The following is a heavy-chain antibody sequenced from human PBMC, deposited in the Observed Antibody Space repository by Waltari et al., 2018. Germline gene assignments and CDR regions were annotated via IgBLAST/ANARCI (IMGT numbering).Heavy chain of an antibody. CDR1: GFSLTTRGVG. Sequence: QITLKESGPTLVKPTQTLTLTCPFSGFSLTTRGVGVGWISQPPRKALEWLALIYWNDDTRYRPSLKSRLTITKDTSKNQVVRTMTNRDPVDTATYYCAHISWGHDAFDIWGQGTMVTVSS. CDR2: IYWNDDT. J-gene: IGHJ3*02. CDR3: AHISWGHDAFDI. D-gene: IGHD2-15*01. V-gene: IGHV2-5*01.